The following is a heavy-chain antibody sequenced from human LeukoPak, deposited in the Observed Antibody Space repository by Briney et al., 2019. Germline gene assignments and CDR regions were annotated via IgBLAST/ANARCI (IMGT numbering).Heavy chain of an antibody. Sequence: GGSLRLSCAASGFTFSSYGMHWVRQAPGKGLEWVAVISYDGSNKYYADSVKGRFTISRDNSKNTLYLQMNSLRAEDTAVYYCAKDGLGGYWGQGTLVTVSS. J-gene: IGHJ4*02. CDR3: AKDGLGGY. CDR2: ISYDGSNK. CDR1: GFTFSSYG. V-gene: IGHV3-30*18. D-gene: IGHD3/OR15-3a*01.